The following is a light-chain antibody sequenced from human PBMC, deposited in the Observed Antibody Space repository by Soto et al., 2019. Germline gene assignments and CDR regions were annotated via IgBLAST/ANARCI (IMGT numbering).Light chain of an antibody. CDR2: AAS. J-gene: IGKJ5*01. CDR1: QGIGTY. V-gene: IGKV1-39*01. CDR3: QQSYTTPRIT. Sequence: DIKMTQSPSSVSASVGDRVTITCWSSQGIGTYLNWYQHKPGKAPKHLIYAASSLQTGVPSRFTGSGSGTEFTLTIDSLQPEDFATYYCQQSYTTPRITFGQGTRLEIK.